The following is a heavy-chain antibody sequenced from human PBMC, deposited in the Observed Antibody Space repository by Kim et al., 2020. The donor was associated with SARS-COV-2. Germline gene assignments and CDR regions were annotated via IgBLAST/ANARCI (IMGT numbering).Heavy chain of an antibody. J-gene: IGHJ4*02. CDR1: GFTFSSYA. D-gene: IGHD3-22*01. V-gene: IGHV3-23*01. CDR3: AKFYSSGYYYFDY. CDR2: ISGSGGST. Sequence: GGSLRLSCAASGFTFSSYAMSWVRQAPGKGLEWVSAISGSGGSTYYADSVNGRFTISRDNSKNTLYLQMNSLRAEDTAVYYCAKFYSSGYYYFDYWGQGTLVTVSS.